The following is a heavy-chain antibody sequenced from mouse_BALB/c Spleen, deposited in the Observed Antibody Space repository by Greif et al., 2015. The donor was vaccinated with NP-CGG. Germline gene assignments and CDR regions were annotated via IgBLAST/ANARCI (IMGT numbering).Heavy chain of an antibody. CDR3: ATTVVATFAY. J-gene: IGHJ3*01. CDR1: GYTFTSYW. D-gene: IGHD1-1*01. V-gene: IGHV1-7*01. CDR2: INPSTGYT. Sequence: QVQLQQSGAELAKPGASVKMSCKASGYTFTSYWVHWVKQRPGQGLEWIGYINPSTGYTEYNQKFRDKATLTADKSSSTAYMQLSSLTSEDSAVYYCATTVVATFAYWGQGTLVTVSA.